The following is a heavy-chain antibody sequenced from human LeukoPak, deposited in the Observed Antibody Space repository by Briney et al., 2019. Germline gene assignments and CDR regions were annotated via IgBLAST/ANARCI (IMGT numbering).Heavy chain of an antibody. J-gene: IGHJ4*02. D-gene: IGHD6-13*01. Sequence: GGSLRLSWAASGFTFSSYGMHWVRQAPGKGLEWVAVIWYGGSNKYYADSVKGRFTISRDNSKNTLYLQMNSLRAEDTAVYYCAKGSSSWYLDYWGQGTLVTVSP. V-gene: IGHV3-30*02. CDR2: IWYGGSNK. CDR1: GFTFSSYG. CDR3: AKGSSSWYLDY.